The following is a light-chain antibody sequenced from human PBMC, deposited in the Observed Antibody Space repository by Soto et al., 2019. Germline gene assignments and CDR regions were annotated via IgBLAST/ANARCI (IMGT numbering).Light chain of an antibody. CDR1: QSVSRSY. CDR3: QQSGSSPIT. CDR2: DAS. J-gene: IGKJ5*01. V-gene: IGKV3D-20*01. Sequence: EIFLTQSPATLSLSPGDRATLSCGASQSVSRSYLAWYQQKPGLAPRLIIYDASTRATGIPDRFSGSGSGTDFTLTISRLEPEDFAVYYCQQSGSSPITFGQGTRLEIK.